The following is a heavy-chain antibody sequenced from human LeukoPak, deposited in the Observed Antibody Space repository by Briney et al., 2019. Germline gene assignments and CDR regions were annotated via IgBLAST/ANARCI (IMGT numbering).Heavy chain of an antibody. J-gene: IGHJ4*02. Sequence: PGGSLRLSCAASGFTVSSNYMSWVRQAPGEGLEWVSVIYSGGSTYYADSVKGRFTISRDNSKNTLYLQMNSLRAEGTAVYYCARDLLSDYYDSSDNWGQGTLVTVSS. CDR2: IYSGGST. CDR3: ARDLLSDYYDSSDN. D-gene: IGHD3-22*01. V-gene: IGHV3-53*01. CDR1: GFTVSSNY.